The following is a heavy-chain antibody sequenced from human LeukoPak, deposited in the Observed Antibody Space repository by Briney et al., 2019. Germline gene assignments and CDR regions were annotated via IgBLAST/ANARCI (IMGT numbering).Heavy chain of an antibody. Sequence: GASVKVSCKVSGYTLSDLAMHWVRQAPGKGLEWMGGLDPEDGEAIYAQPLQGRVTMTEDTSSDTAYMVLSSLRSEDTAVYYCASRNVGDYGAFDIWGQGTMVTASS. J-gene: IGHJ3*02. V-gene: IGHV1-24*01. CDR1: GYTLSDLA. D-gene: IGHD4-17*01. CDR3: ASRNVGDYGAFDI. CDR2: LDPEDGEA.